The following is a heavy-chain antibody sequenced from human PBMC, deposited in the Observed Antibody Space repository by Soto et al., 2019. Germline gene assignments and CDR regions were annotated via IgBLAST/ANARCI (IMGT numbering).Heavy chain of an antibody. Sequence: GASVKVCCKASGGTISSYAISWVRQAPGQGLEWMGGIIPISDTTNYAQKFQGRVTITADESTSTAYMELSSLRSEDTAVYYCARSQGSSTSLEIYHYYYYGMDVWGQGTLVTVSS. D-gene: IGHD2-2*01. V-gene: IGHV1-69*13. J-gene: IGHJ6*02. CDR1: GGTISSYA. CDR3: ARSQGSSTSLEIYHYYYYGMDV. CDR2: IIPISDTT.